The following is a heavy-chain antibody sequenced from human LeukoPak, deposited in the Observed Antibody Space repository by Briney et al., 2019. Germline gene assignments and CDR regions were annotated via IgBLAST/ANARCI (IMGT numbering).Heavy chain of an antibody. D-gene: IGHD3-22*01. J-gene: IGHJ4*02. CDR1: GFTFSSYA. CDR2: TSGSGDGT. V-gene: IGHV3-23*01. Sequence: GGSLRLSCAATGFTFSSYAMSWVRQAPGKGLEWVSATSGSGDGTFYADSVKGRFTISRDNSKNTLYLQMNSLRAEDTAIYYCGKLRDFFDSSGQFDYWGQGTLVTVSS. CDR3: GKLRDFFDSSGQFDY.